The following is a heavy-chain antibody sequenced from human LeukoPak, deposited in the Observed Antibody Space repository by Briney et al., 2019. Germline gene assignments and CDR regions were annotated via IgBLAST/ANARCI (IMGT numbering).Heavy chain of an antibody. J-gene: IGHJ2*01. CDR2: ISGSGIST. V-gene: IGHV3-23*01. CDR1: GFTFSNYA. Sequence: GGSLRLSCAASGFTFSNYAMSWVRQAPGKGLEWVSVISGSGISTYYADSVKGRFTISRDNSKSTLYLQMNSLRAEDTAVYYCARAAGGDYGDYESQWYFDLWGRGTLVTVSS. D-gene: IGHD4-17*01. CDR3: ARAAGGDYGDYESQWYFDL.